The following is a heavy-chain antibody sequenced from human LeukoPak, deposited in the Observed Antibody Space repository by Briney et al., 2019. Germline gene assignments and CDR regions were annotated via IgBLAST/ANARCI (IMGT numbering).Heavy chain of an antibody. CDR3: ARDWNNWNPKVPHLDY. J-gene: IGHJ4*02. Sequence: ASVKVSCKASGGTFSSYAISWVRQAPGQGLEWMGWISAYNGNTNYAQKLQGRVTMTTDTSTSTAYMELRSLRSDDTAVYYCARDWNNWNPKVPHLDYWGQGTLVTVSS. CDR2: ISAYNGNT. D-gene: IGHD1-20*01. V-gene: IGHV1-18*01. CDR1: GGTFSSYA.